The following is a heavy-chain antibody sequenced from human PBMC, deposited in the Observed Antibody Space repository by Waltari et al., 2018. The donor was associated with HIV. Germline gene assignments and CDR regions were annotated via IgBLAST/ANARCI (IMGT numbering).Heavy chain of an antibody. Sequence: QLKLHESGPGLVKPSETLSLTCTVPGGSISSNTYIWGWIRQPPGRGLEWVASMYYSGSAYYNASLRSRVTTSVDTSKNQFSLQLTSVTAADTAVYYCARHSRALGASNYYYYGLDVWGQGTTVAVSS. V-gene: IGHV4-39*01. J-gene: IGHJ6*02. CDR2: MYYSGSA. D-gene: IGHD3-10*01. CDR1: GGSISSNTYI. CDR3: ARHSRALGASNYYYYGLDV.